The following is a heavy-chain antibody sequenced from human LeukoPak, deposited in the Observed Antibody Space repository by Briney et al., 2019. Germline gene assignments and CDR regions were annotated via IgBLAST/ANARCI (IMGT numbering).Heavy chain of an antibody. Sequence: ASVKVSCKSSGYTFTGCYMHWVRQAPGQGLEWMGWINPNSGGTNYAQKFQGRVTMTRDTSISTAYMELSRLRSDDTAVYYCARDSNYDILTGLFKPTADYWGQGTLVTVSS. V-gene: IGHV1-2*02. CDR3: ARDSNYDILTGLFKPTADY. CDR2: INPNSGGT. CDR1: GYTFTGCY. D-gene: IGHD3-9*01. J-gene: IGHJ4*02.